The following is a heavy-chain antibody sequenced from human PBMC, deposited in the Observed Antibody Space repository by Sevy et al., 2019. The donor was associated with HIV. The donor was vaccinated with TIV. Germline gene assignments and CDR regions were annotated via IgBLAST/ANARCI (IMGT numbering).Heavy chain of an antibody. CDR3: ARDQVVTQLVMWYFDC. Sequence: ASVKVSCKASGYTFTGYYMHWVRQAPGQGLEWMGWIDPDSGGTNYAQKFQGRVTMTRDTSISTAYMELSRLGSDDTALYFCARDQVVTQLVMWYFDCWGQGTLATVSS. CDR1: GYTFTGYY. CDR2: IDPDSGGT. J-gene: IGHJ4*02. V-gene: IGHV1-2*02. D-gene: IGHD6-13*01.